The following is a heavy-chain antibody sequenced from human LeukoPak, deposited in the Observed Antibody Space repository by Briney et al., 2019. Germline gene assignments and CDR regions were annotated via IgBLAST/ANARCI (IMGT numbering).Heavy chain of an antibody. CDR2: ISGSGGST. D-gene: IGHD2-2*02. Sequence: GGSLRLSCAASGFTFSSYAMSWVRQAPGKGLEWGSAISGSGGSTYYADSVKGRFTISRDNSKNTLYLQMNSLRAEDTAVYYCAKEKSAQLLYSWFDPWGQGTLVTVSS. CDR3: AKEKSAQLLYSWFDP. CDR1: GFTFSSYA. J-gene: IGHJ5*02. V-gene: IGHV3-23*01.